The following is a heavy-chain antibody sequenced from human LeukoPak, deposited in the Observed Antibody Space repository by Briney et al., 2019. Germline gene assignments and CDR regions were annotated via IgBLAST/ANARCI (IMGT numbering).Heavy chain of an antibody. CDR1: GGSISSSSAY. D-gene: IGHD5-18*01. CDR2: IYYRKNA. V-gene: IGHV4-39*01. CDR3: VSPRGFSYGYFDY. Sequence: SETLSLTCTVSGGSISSSSAYWGWIRQPPGKGLEWIGSIYYRKNAYYNPSLKSRVTISADTSKNQFSLTLGSVSATDTAVYYCVSPRGFSYGYFDYWGQGTLVTVSS. J-gene: IGHJ4*02.